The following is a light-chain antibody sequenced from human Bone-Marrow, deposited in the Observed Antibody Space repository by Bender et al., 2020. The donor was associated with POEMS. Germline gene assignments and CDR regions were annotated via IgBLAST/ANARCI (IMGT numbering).Light chain of an antibody. CDR1: SSNFGNNA. Sequence: QSVLTQPPSASGTPGQSVTISCSGTSSNFGNNAANWYQHVPGTAPKLLTYSNNQRPSGVPDRFSPSTSGTSASLAISGLHSDDEADYYCSSWDDSLNGWVFGGGTKLTVL. V-gene: IGLV1-44*01. CDR2: SNN. J-gene: IGLJ3*02. CDR3: SSWDDSLNGWV.